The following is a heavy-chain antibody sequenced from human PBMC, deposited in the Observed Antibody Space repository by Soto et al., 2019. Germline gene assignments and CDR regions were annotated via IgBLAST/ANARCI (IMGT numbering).Heavy chain of an antibody. J-gene: IGHJ4*02. D-gene: IGHD3-10*01. V-gene: IGHV4-31*03. CDR1: GGSISSGGYY. CDR3: ARKPRNDYGSGTLLPHY. CDR2: IYYSGST. Sequence: QVQLQESGPGLVKPSQTLSLTCTVSGGSISSGGYYWSWIRQHPGKGLEWIGYIYYSGSTYYNPPTPSRFTIRVDTSKNQFSLKLRSVTAADTAVYYCARKPRNDYGSGTLLPHYRGQGTLVTVSS.